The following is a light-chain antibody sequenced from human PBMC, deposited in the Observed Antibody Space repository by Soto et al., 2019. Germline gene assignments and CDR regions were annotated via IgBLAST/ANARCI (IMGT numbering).Light chain of an antibody. J-gene: IGKJ1*01. Sequence: VLTLSLATLSLYPLIRATLSFRPSQAISSYLAWYQQKPGQAPRLVIYDTSKRATGIPARFSGSGSGTDFTLTISRLEPEDFAVYYCQHDGSHLRRFGQGTKVDIK. CDR1: QAISSY. CDR3: QHDGSHLRR. CDR2: DTS. V-gene: IGKV3-11*01.